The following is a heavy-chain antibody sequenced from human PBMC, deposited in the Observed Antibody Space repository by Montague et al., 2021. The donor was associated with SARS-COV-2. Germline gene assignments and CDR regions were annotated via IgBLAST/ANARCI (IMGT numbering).Heavy chain of an antibody. D-gene: IGHD3-10*01. CDR3: ARHITGSGNAFDI. Sequence: SETLSLTCAVYGGSFSGYYWSWIRQPPGKGLEWIGEFNHSGSTNYNPSLKSRVTISVDTSENQFSLRLSSVTAADTAVYYCARHITGSGNAFDIWGQGTMVTVSS. V-gene: IGHV4-34*01. J-gene: IGHJ3*02. CDR1: GGSFSGYY. CDR2: FNHSGST.